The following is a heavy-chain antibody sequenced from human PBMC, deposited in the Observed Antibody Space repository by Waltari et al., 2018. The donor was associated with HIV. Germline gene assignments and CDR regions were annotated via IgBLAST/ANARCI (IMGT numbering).Heavy chain of an antibody. V-gene: IGHV3-23*01. D-gene: IGHD4-4*01. Sequence: EVQLLESGGGLVQPGGSLILSCAASGFNSNNSAINWVRQAPGKGLEWVSGISGRGDRTPYADSVKGRFIISRDNSRNLVHLQMNSLRVEDTAVYFCAKALRDDYNAFEYWGQGTLVTASS. J-gene: IGHJ4*02. CDR3: AKALRDDYNAFEY. CDR1: GFNSNNSA. CDR2: ISGRGDRT.